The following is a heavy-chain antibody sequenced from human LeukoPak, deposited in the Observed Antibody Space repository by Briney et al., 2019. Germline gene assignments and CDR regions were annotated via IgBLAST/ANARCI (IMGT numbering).Heavy chain of an antibody. CDR3: ARVSSSGWYDYYCMDV. J-gene: IGHJ6*03. V-gene: IGHV3-48*01. CDR2: ISSSSSTI. CDR1: GFTFSSYS. D-gene: IGHD6-19*01. Sequence: GGSLRLSCAASGFTFSSYSMNWVRQAPGKGLEWVSYISSSSSTIYYADSVKGRFTISRDNAKNSLYLQMNSLRAEDTAVYYCARVSSSGWYDYYCMDVWGKGTTVTVSS.